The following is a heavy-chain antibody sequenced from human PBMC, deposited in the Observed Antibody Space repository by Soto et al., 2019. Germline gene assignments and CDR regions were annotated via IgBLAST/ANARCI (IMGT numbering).Heavy chain of an antibody. D-gene: IGHD3-9*01. CDR2: ISAYNGNT. V-gene: IGHV1-18*01. J-gene: IGHJ4*02. Sequence: QVQLGQSGAEVKKPGASVKVSFKASGYTFTGCGISWVRQAPGQGLEWMGWISAYNGNTNYTQKLQGRVTMTTDTSTSTAYMELRSLRSDDTAAYYCARDPGFRSDYWGQGTLVTVFS. CDR3: ARDPGFRSDY. CDR1: GYTFTGCG.